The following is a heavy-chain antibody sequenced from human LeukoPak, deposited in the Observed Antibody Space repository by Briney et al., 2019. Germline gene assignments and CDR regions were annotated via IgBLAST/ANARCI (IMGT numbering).Heavy chain of an antibody. Sequence: PGGSLRLSCAASGFTFSSYEMNWVRQAPGKGLEWVSYISSSGSTIYYADSVKGRFTISRDNAKNSLYLQMNSLRAEDTAVYYCARDRPDYQGDAFDIWGQGTMVTVSS. J-gene: IGHJ3*02. CDR3: ARDRPDYQGDAFDI. V-gene: IGHV3-48*03. CDR2: ISSSGSTI. D-gene: IGHD5-12*01. CDR1: GFTFSSYE.